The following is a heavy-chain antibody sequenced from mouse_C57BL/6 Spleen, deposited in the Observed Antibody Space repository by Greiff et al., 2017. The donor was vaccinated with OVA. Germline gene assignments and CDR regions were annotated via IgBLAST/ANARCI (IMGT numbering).Heavy chain of an antibody. CDR3: ASLLLRYWYFDV. V-gene: IGHV3-6*01. J-gene: IGHJ1*03. D-gene: IGHD1-1*01. CDR1: GYSITSGYS. Sequence: VQLKESGPGLVKPSQSLSLTCSVTGYSITSGYSWNWIRQFPGNKLEWMGYISYDGSNNYNPSLKNRISITRDTSKNQFFLKLNSVTTEDTATYYCASLLLRYWYFDVWGTGTTVTVSS. CDR2: ISYDGSN.